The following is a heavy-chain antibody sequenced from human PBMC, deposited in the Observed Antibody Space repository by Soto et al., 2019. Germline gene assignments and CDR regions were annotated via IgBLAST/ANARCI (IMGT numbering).Heavy chain of an antibody. D-gene: IGHD3-22*01. Sequence: RLSCAASGFTFSSYGMHWVRQAPGKGLEWVAVIWYDGSNKYYADSVKGRFTISRDNSKNTLYLQMNSLRAEDTAVYYCARDRDDSSGYYTFSPTSYWGQGTLVTVSS. CDR3: ARDRDDSSGYYTFSPTSY. J-gene: IGHJ4*02. CDR2: IWYDGSNK. V-gene: IGHV3-33*01. CDR1: GFTFSSYG.